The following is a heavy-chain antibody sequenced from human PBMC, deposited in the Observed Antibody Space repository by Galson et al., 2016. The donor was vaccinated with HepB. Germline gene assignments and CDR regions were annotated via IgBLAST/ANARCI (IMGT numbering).Heavy chain of an antibody. D-gene: IGHD5-18*01. Sequence: SVKVSCKASGYTFTSYYMHWVRQAPGQGLEWMGIINPSGGSTTYAQKFQGRVTMTRDTSTSTVYMELTSLTSEDTALYYCARGGHSYGYGNSEAFDYWGQGTLVTVSS. J-gene: IGHJ4*02. V-gene: IGHV1-46*01. CDR1: GYTFTSYY. CDR3: ARGGHSYGYGNSEAFDY. CDR2: INPSGGST.